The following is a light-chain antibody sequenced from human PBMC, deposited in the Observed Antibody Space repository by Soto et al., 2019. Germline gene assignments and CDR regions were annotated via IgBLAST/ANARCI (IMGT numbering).Light chain of an antibody. J-gene: IGKJ1*01. CDR1: QNIYTY. Sequence: DIQMTQSPSSLSASVGDRVTITCRASQNIYTYLHWYQQKPWKAPNLLIYLTSNLQSGVPSRFSGSGSGTVFTLTIASLQPEDFATYYCQRSLDTPRTFGPGTKVEMK. CDR2: LTS. V-gene: IGKV1-39*01. CDR3: QRSLDTPRT.